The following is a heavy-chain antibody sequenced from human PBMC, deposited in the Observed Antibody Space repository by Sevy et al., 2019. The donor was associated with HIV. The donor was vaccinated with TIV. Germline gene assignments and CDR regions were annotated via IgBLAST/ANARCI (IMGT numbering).Heavy chain of an antibody. D-gene: IGHD3-16*01. V-gene: IGHV3-21*01. Sequence: GGSLRLSCAASGFTFSSYSMNWVRQAPGTGLEWVSSISSSSSYIYYADSVKGRFTISRDNAKNSLYLQMNSLRAEDTAVYYCARAPPGGTTNYWGQRTLVTVSS. CDR3: ARAPPGGTTNY. CDR2: ISSSSSYI. J-gene: IGHJ4*02. CDR1: GFTFSSYS.